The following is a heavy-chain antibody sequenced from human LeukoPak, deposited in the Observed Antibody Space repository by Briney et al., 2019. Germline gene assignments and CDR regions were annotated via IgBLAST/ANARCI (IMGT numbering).Heavy chain of an antibody. CDR2: ISYNGGYI. J-gene: IGHJ4*02. V-gene: IGHV3-33*01. CDR3: TTEVPNGDLRFDN. Sequence: GRSLRLSCTASGFSFRTYNLHWVRQAPGKGLEWVAVISYNGGYIHYEDSVKGRFTISRDDSKNTLSLQMSGLRAEDTALYYCTTEVPNGDLRFDNWGQGTLVTVSS. D-gene: IGHD4-17*01. CDR1: GFSFRTYN.